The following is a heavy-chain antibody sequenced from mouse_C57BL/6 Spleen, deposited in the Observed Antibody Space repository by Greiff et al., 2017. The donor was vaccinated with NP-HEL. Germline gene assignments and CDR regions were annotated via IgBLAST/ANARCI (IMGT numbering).Heavy chain of an antibody. J-gene: IGHJ4*01. V-gene: IGHV1-26*01. CDR1: GYTFTDYY. Sequence: VQLQQSGPELVKPGASVKISCKASGYTFTDYYMNWVKQSHGKSLEWIGDINPNNGGTSYNQKFKGKATLTVDKSSSTAYMELRSLTSEDSAVYYCARGGSNYEGAMDYWGQGTSVTVSS. CDR3: ARGGSNYEGAMDY. D-gene: IGHD2-5*01. CDR2: INPNNGGT.